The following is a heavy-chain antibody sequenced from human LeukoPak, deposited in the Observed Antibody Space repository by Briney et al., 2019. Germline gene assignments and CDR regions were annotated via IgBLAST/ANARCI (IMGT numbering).Heavy chain of an antibody. J-gene: IGHJ4*02. V-gene: IGHV4-59*08. D-gene: IGHD1-26*01. CDR1: GGSISSYY. CDR3: ARLSGAHSGSYPIDY. CDR2: IYYSGST. Sequence: SETLSLTCTVSGGSISSYYWSWIRQPPGKGLEWIGYIYYSGSTNYNPSLKSRVTIPVDTSNNQFSLKLSSVTAADTAVYYCARLSGAHSGSYPIDYWGQGTLVTVSS.